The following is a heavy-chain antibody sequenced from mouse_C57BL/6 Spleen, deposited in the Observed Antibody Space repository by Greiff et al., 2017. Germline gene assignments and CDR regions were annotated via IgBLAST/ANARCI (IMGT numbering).Heavy chain of an antibody. CDR3: ARYDYGSSGGYYYAMDY. J-gene: IGHJ4*01. Sequence: QVQLQQPGAELVKPGASVKMSCKASGYTFTSYWITWVKQRPGQGLEWIGDIYPGSGSTNYNEKFKSKATLTVDTSSSTAYMQLSSLTSEHSAVYYCARYDYGSSGGYYYAMDYWGQGASGTGSS. CDR2: IYPGSGST. D-gene: IGHD1-1*01. V-gene: IGHV1-55*01. CDR1: GYTFTSYW.